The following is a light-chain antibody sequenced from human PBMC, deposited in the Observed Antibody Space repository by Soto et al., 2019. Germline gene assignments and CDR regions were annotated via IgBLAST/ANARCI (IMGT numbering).Light chain of an antibody. V-gene: IGKV3-20*01. Sequence: IVWTQSPGTLSLSPGERPTLSCTSSQLVSSSLLAWYQQKPGQAPRLLIYGASNRATGIPDRFSGSGSETDFTLTISGLEPEDFAVYYCQNYGSSPRTFGQGTKVDIK. CDR1: QLVSSSL. CDR3: QNYGSSPRT. J-gene: IGKJ1*01. CDR2: GAS.